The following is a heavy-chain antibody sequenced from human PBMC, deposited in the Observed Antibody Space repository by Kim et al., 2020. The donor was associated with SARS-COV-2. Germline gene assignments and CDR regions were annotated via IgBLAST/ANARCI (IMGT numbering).Heavy chain of an antibody. J-gene: IGHJ6*02. CDR2: IIPNCGTA. D-gene: IGHD2-21*01. CDR3: ARDRRIPPHLWCYNSEYCMDV. CDR1: GGTFSSYA. Sequence: SVKVSCKASGGTFSSYAISWVRQAPGQGLEWMGWIIPNCGTASYAQKFQGRVTITADESTSTAYMELSSLRSEDTAVYYCARDRRIPPHLWCYNSEYCMDVWGQGTTVTVSS. V-gene: IGHV1-69*13.